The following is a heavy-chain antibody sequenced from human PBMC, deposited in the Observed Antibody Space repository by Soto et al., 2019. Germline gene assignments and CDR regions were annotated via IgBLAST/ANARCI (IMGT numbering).Heavy chain of an antibody. CDR2: ISGYNGNT. CDR1: GXTFXSXX. D-gene: IGHD3-10*01. J-gene: IGHJ6*02. CDR3: ARAGKYYYGSGSPYYYGMDV. Sequence: QVQLVQSGAEVKKPXAXVXXXXXXXGXTFXSXXXXXVRXXXXQXXEWMGWISGYNGNTNYAQKLQGRVTMTTDTSTSTAYMELRSLRSDDTAVYYCARAGKYYYGSGSPYYYGMDVWGQGITVTVSS. V-gene: IGHV1-18*04.